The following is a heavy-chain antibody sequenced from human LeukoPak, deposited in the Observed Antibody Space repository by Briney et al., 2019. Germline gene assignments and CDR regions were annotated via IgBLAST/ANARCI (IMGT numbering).Heavy chain of an antibody. D-gene: IGHD6-19*01. CDR1: GFSVSDKY. CDR3: TSGQMFTSGGFDD. V-gene: IGHV3-53*01. J-gene: IGHJ4*02. CDR2: IYTAGDT. Sequence: PGDSPSLSWAAPGFSVSDKYMGWVRQAPGKGLAGVSVIYTAGDTFYPDSVRGRFSISRDTSRNMVNLQMNSLRAEDTALYYCTSGQMFTSGGFDDWGRGTLVAVSS.